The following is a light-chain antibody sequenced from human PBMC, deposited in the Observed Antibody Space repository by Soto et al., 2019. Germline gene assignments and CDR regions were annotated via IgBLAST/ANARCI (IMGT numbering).Light chain of an antibody. J-gene: IGKJ2*01. CDR1: QGISSY. CDR3: QQLNSYPHT. V-gene: IGKV1-9*01. Sequence: IQLTQSPSSLSASVGDRVTITCRASQGISSYLAWYQEKPGKAPKLLIYAASTLQSGVPSRFSGSGSGTDFTPTISSLQPEDFATYHCQQLNSYPHTFGQGTKLEIK. CDR2: AAS.